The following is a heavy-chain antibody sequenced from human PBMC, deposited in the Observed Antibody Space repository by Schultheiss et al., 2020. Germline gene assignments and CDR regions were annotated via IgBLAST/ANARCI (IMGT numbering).Heavy chain of an antibody. D-gene: IGHD3-3*01. CDR1: GFTVSSNY. CDR2: ISYDGSNK. J-gene: IGHJ6*02. Sequence: GGSLRLSCAASGFTVSSNYMSWVRQAPGKGLEWVAVISYDGSNKYYADSVKGRFTISRDNSKNSLYLQMNSLRAEDTAVYYCARAHTPYSNYVFWSGYLDYYYYYGMDVWGQGTTVNVS. V-gene: IGHV3-30*03. CDR3: ARAHTPYSNYVFWSGYLDYYYYYGMDV.